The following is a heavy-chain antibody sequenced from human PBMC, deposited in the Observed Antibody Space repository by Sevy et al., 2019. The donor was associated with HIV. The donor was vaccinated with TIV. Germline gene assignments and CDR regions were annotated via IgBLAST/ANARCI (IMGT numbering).Heavy chain of an antibody. D-gene: IGHD6-19*01. CDR3: ASQPGYRSTYYGFSLSRTFDS. V-gene: IGHV4-39*01. J-gene: IGHJ4*02. CDR2: IYHSGNT. CDR1: GGSSTSNNYY. Sequence: SETLSLTCSVSGGSSTSNNYYWGWIRQPPGKGLEWIGSIYHSGNTYHNPSLKSRVTVSVDTSRSQFSLKVTSVAASDTAVYFCASQPGYRSTYYGFSLSRTFDSWGPGTLVTVSS.